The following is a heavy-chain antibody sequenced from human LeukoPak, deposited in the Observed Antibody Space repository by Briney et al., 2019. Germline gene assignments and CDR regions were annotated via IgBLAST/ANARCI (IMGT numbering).Heavy chain of an antibody. J-gene: IGHJ4*02. Sequence: SETLSLTCTVSGGSISSSSYYWGWIRQPPGKGLEWIGSIYYSGSTYYNPSLKSRVTISVDKSKNQFSLKLSSVTAADTAVYYCARARGVATIDYWGQGTLVTVSS. CDR2: IYYSGST. V-gene: IGHV4-39*07. D-gene: IGHD5-12*01. CDR3: ARARGVATIDY. CDR1: GGSISSSSYY.